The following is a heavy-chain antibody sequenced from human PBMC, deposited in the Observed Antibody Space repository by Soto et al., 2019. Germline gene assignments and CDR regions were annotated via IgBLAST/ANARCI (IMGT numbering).Heavy chain of an antibody. CDR2: IYYSGST. J-gene: IGHJ6*03. CDR3: AARIAAAGHYYYYMDV. CDR1: GGSISSYC. V-gene: IGHV4-59*08. D-gene: IGHD6-13*01. Sequence: SETLSLTCTVSGGSISSYCWSWIRQPPGKGLEWIGYIYYSGSTNYNPSLKSRVTISVDTSKNQFSLKLSSVTAADTAVYYCAARIAAAGHYYYYMDVWGKGTTVTVS.